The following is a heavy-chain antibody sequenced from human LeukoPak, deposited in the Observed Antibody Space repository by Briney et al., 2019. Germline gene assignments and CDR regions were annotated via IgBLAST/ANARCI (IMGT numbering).Heavy chain of an antibody. J-gene: IGHJ5*02. CDR1: GIALSSFG. Sequence: GGSLRLSCAASGIALSSFGMHWVRQAPGKGLEWVAFIWYDGSHEYYAFSVKGRFTISRDNSKKTLYLQMNSLRAEDTAVYYCARDSPVTAGPFDPWGQGTLVTVSS. V-gene: IGHV3-33*01. D-gene: IGHD4-11*01. CDR3: ARDSPVTAGPFDP. CDR2: IWYDGSHE.